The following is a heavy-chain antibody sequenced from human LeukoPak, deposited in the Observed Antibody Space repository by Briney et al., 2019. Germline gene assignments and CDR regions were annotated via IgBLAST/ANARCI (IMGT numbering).Heavy chain of an antibody. CDR2: ISSSSSYI. J-gene: IGHJ5*02. Sequence: GGSLRLSRAASGFTFSSYSMNWVRQAPGKGLEWVSSISSSSSYIYYADSVKGRFTISRDNAKNSLYLQMNSLRAEDTAVYYCARDLAVVVPAAYENWFDPWGQGTLVTVSS. CDR3: ARDLAVVVPAAYENWFDP. D-gene: IGHD2-2*01. V-gene: IGHV3-21*01. CDR1: GFTFSSYS.